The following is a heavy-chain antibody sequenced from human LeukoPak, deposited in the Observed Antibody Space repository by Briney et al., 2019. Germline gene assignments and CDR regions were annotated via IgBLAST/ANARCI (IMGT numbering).Heavy chain of an antibody. J-gene: IGHJ4*02. V-gene: IGHV3-23*01. Sequence: GGSLRLSCAASGFTFSTYVMSWVRQAPGKVLEWVSAISASGGSTYYADSVKGRFTISRDNSKNTLYLQMNSLRAEDTAVYYCATSWRGFDYWGQGTLVTVSS. CDR1: GFTFSTYV. CDR3: ATSWRGFDY. CDR2: ISASGGST. D-gene: IGHD3-10*01.